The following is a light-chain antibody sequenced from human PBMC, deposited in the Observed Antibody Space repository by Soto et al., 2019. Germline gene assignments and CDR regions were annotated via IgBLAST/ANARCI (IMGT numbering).Light chain of an antibody. V-gene: IGKV1-5*03. CDR1: QSISSW. J-gene: IGKJ2*01. Sequence: DIQMTPSPSTLSASVGDRVTITCRASQSISSWLAWYQQKPGAAPKLLIYEASTLESGVPSRFSGSRSGTEFALTVSSLQLDDFATYYCQQYNDSFPFTFGQGTKLEI. CDR3: QQYNDSFPFT. CDR2: EAS.